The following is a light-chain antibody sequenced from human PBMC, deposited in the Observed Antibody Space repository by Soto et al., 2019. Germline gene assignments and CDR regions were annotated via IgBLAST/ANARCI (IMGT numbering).Light chain of an antibody. V-gene: IGLV4-60*03. J-gene: IGLJ2*01. Sequence: QSVLTQSSSASASLGSSVKLTCTLSSGHSSYIIAWHQQQPGKAPRYLMKLEGSGSYNKGSGVPDRFLGSSSGADRYLTISNLQSEDEADYYCETWDSNTRVFGGGTKVTVL. CDR3: ETWDSNTRV. CDR1: SGHSSYI. CDR2: LEGSGSY.